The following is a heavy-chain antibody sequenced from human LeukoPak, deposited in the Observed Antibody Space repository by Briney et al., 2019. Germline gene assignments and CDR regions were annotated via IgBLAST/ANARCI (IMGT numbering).Heavy chain of an antibody. CDR1: GDSVSSNSAA. D-gene: IGHD3-16*02. CDR3: AVSYDYVWGSYRPGPFDY. Sequence: SQTLSLTCAISGDSVSSNSAAWNWIRHSPSTGLQWLGRTYYRYKWYNDYAVSVKSRITINPDTSKNQFSLQLNSVTPEDTAVYYCAVSYDYVWGSYRPGPFDYWGQGTLVTVSS. V-gene: IGHV6-1*01. J-gene: IGHJ4*02. CDR2: TYYRYKWYN.